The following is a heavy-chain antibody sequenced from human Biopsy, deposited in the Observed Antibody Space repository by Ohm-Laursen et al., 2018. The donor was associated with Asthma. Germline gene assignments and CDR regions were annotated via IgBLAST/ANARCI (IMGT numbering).Heavy chain of an antibody. V-gene: IGHV4-59*01. Sequence: TLSLTCTVSGGSLSGYYWSWIRQSPGKGLEWIGYISYSIEYSGSTNYNPSLKSRVTISVDTSKNQFSLKLSSVTAADTAVYYCSRNKIEDGIYFDYWGQGTLVTVSS. CDR3: SRNKIEDGIYFDY. CDR1: GGSLSGYY. J-gene: IGHJ4*02. D-gene: IGHD5-24*01. CDR2: ISYSIEYSGST.